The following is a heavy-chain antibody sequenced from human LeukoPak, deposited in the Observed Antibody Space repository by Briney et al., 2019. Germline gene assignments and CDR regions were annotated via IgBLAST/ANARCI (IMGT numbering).Heavy chain of an antibody. CDR3: AKEGDSETYQLIWAWFDS. Sequence: GGSLRLSCAASGFTFSSYGMHWVRQAPGKGLEWVAFIRYDGSNKYYADSVKGRFTISRDNSKNTLYLQMNSLRAEDTAVYYCAKEGDSETYQLIWAWFDSWGQGTLVTVSS. CDR2: IRYDGSNK. J-gene: IGHJ5*01. D-gene: IGHD2-2*01. V-gene: IGHV3-30*02. CDR1: GFTFSSYG.